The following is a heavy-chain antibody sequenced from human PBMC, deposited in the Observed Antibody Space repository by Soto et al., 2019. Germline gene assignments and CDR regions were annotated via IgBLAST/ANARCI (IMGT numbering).Heavy chain of an antibody. CDR2: MNTITNTT. D-gene: IGHD6-6*01. J-gene: IGHJ5*02. CDR3: AREVVETSSLWLDP. V-gene: IGHV1-8*01. Sequence: RASVKVSCKASGYTFTNNDINWVRQAPGQGLEWIGWMNTITNTTDSAEVFEGRVSLTWDTSISTAYMQLNSLKIDDTAVYYCAREVVETSSLWLDPWGQGTLVTVSS. CDR1: GYTFTNND.